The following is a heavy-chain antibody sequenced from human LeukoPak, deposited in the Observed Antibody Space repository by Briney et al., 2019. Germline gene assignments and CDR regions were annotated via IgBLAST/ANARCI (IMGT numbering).Heavy chain of an antibody. D-gene: IGHD3-16*01. CDR2: VDPEDGGT. CDR1: GYTFTDYY. CDR3: ATARIMITFGGAAPRQDNDY. Sequence: ASVKISCKVSGYTFTDYYMDWVQQAPGKGLEWMGLVDPEDGGTIYAEKFQGRVTITADTSTDTAYMELSSLRSEDTAVYYCATARIMITFGGAAPRQDNDYWGQGTLVTVSS. J-gene: IGHJ4*02. V-gene: IGHV1-69-2*01.